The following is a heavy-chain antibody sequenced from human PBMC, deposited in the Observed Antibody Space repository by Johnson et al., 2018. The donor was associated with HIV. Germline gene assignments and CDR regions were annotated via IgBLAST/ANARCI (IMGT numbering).Heavy chain of an antibody. CDR3: AKDRKWVGARSGDAFDI. D-gene: IGHD2-15*01. V-gene: IGHV3-9*01. CDR1: GFTFDDYA. Sequence: VQLVESGGGLVQPGRSLRLSCAASGFTFDDYAMHWVRQAPGKGLEWVSGISWISGSIGYADSVKGRFTISRDNAKNSLYLQMNSLRAEDTALYYCAKDRKWVGARSGDAFDIWGQGTMVTVSS. J-gene: IGHJ3*02. CDR2: ISWISGSI.